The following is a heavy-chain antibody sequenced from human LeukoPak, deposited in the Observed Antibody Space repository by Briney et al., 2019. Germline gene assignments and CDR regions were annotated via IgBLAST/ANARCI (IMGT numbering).Heavy chain of an antibody. CDR1: GYTFTSYD. J-gene: IGHJ5*02. CDR3: ARVHSWGSYFWLDP. CDR2: MNPNSGNT. Sequence: ASVKVSCKPSGYTFTSYDINWVRQATRQGLEWMGWMNPNSGNTGYAQKSQGRVTITRNTSISTAYMELSSLRSEDTAVYYCARVHSWGSYFWLDPWGQGTLVTVSS. D-gene: IGHD1-26*01. V-gene: IGHV1-8*03.